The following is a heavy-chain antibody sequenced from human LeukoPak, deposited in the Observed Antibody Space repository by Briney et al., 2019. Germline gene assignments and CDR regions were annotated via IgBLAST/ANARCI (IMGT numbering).Heavy chain of an antibody. CDR1: GFTFSGYW. V-gene: IGHV3-74*01. CDR2: IKNDGSTT. J-gene: IGHJ4*02. D-gene: IGHD3-9*01. CDR3: AKRDWFDY. Sequence: AGGSLRLSCAASGFTFSGYWMHWVRQAPGKGLVWVSRIKNDGSTTSYADSVKGRFTVSRDNAKNTLYLQRNNLRVEDTAVYYCAKRDWFDYWSQGTLVTVSP.